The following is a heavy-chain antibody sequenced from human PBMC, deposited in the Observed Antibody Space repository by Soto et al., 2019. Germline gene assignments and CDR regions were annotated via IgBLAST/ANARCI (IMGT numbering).Heavy chain of an antibody. D-gene: IGHD4-17*01. CDR3: AHEGPVRDAFDI. CDR2: IYWDDDK. CDR1: GFSLSTSGVG. V-gene: IGHV2-5*02. J-gene: IGHJ3*02. Sequence: QITLKESGPTLVKPTQTLTLTCTFSGFSLSTSGVGVGWIRQPPGKALEWLALIYWDDDKRYSPSLKSRLTIPKDTSKNQVVLTMTNMDPVDTATYYCAHEGPVRDAFDIWGQGTMVTVSS.